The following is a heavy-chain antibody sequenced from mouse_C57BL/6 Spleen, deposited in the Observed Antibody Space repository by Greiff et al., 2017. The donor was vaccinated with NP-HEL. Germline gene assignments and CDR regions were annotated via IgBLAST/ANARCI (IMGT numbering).Heavy chain of an antibody. V-gene: IGHV1-15*01. Sequence: VQLQQSGAELVRPGASVTLSCKASGYTFTDYEMHWVKQTPVHGLEWIGAIDPETGGTAYNQKFKGKAILTAAQSSSTADMELRSLTSEDSAVYYCTRSSGYLYAMDYWGQGTSVTVSA. CDR3: TRSSGYLYAMDY. CDR1: GYTFTDYE. J-gene: IGHJ4*01. CDR2: IDPETGGT. D-gene: IGHD3-2*02.